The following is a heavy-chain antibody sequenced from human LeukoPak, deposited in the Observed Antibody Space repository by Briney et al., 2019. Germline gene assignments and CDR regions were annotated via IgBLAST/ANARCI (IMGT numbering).Heavy chain of an antibody. J-gene: IGHJ3*02. CDR1: GGSISSGDYY. Sequence: SETLSLTCTVSGGSISSGDYYWSCIRQPPGKGLEWIGYIYYSGSTYYNPSLKSRVTISVDTSKNQLSLKLSSVTAADTAVYYCARRSRLDGRAFDIWGQGTMVTVSS. CDR3: ARRSRLDGRAFDI. CDR2: IYYSGST. D-gene: IGHD6-25*01. V-gene: IGHV4-30-4*01.